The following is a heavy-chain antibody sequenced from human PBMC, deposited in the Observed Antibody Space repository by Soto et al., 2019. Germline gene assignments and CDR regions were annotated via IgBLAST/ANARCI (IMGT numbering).Heavy chain of an antibody. J-gene: IGHJ5*02. V-gene: IGHV4-30-2*01. CDR3: ARGVGPPREMVYAIWFDP. CDR1: GDSISSGSYS. Sequence: QLQLQLSGSGLVKPSQTLSLTCAVSGDSISSGSYSWSWIRQPPGKGLEWIGSTYHSGSAYSNPSLKSRVTISVDRPKNQFSLKLNSVTAADTAVYYCARGVGPPREMVYAIWFDPWGQGTLVTVSS. CDR2: TYHSGSA. D-gene: IGHD2-8*01.